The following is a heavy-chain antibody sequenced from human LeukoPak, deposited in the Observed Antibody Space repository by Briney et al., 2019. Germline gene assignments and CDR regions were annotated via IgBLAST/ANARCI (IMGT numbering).Heavy chain of an antibody. J-gene: IGHJ5*02. D-gene: IGHD2-15*01. CDR1: GYTFTSYA. Sequence: GASVKVSCKASGYTFTSYAIHWVRQAPGQRLEWMGWINGDNGNIKYSQKFQDRVTITRGTSASTTYMELSSLRSEDTAVYYCARGYCGGGRCYLYSWFDPWGQGTLVTVSS. CDR2: INGDNGNI. V-gene: IGHV1-3*01. CDR3: ARGYCGGGRCYLYSWFDP.